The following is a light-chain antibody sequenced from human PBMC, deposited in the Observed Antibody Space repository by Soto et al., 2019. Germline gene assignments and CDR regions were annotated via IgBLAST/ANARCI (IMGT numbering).Light chain of an antibody. J-gene: IGKJ4*01. CDR1: QSVLYSPTNKNY. CDR3: QHYYSPPLT. Sequence: VMMQISDSRAASLLERATINWKSSQSVLYSPTNKNYLAWYQQKPGQPPKLLIYWASTRESGVPDRFSGSGSGTDFTLTISILQAEDVAVYCCQHYYSPPLTFGEGTKVDIK. CDR2: WAS. V-gene: IGKV4-1*01.